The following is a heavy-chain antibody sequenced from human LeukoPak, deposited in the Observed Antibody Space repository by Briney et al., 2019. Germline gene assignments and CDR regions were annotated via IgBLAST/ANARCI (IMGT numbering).Heavy chain of an antibody. Sequence: PSETLSLTCTVSGGSISSYYWSWIRQPPGKGLEWIGYIYYSGSTNYNPSLKSRVTISVDTSKNQFSLKLSSVTAADTAVYYCARGFFGVAYYYYYYYMDVWGKGTTVTVSS. CDR1: GGSISSYY. CDR3: ARGFFGVAYYYYYYYMDV. V-gene: IGHV4-59*01. D-gene: IGHD2-15*01. J-gene: IGHJ6*03. CDR2: IYYSGST.